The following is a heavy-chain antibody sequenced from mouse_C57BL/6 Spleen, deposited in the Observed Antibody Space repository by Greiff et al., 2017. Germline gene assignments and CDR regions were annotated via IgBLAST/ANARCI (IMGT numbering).Heavy chain of an antibody. Sequence: EVQLQQSGPELVKPGASVKISCKASGYTFTNYYMNWVKQSPGKGLEWIGDINPNNGGTRYNQKFKGKATLTVAKSSSTAYMQLRSLTSEDSAVYYCARDYDYGCSYYFDYWGQGTTLTVSS. CDR2: INPNNGGT. D-gene: IGHD1-1*01. J-gene: IGHJ2*01. V-gene: IGHV1-26*01. CDR1: GYTFTNYY. CDR3: ARDYDYGCSYYFDY.